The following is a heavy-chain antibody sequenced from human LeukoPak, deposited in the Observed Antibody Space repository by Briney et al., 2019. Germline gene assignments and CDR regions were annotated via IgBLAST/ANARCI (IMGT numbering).Heavy chain of an antibody. CDR2: INSDGSST. Sequence: GGSLRLSCAASGFTFSSYWMHWVRQAPGKGLVWVSRINSDGSSTSYADSAKGRFTISRDNAKNTLYLQMNSLRAEDTAVYYCARENLAVADLFDYWGQGTLVTVSS. D-gene: IGHD6-19*01. J-gene: IGHJ4*02. CDR1: GFTFSSYW. V-gene: IGHV3-74*01. CDR3: ARENLAVADLFDY.